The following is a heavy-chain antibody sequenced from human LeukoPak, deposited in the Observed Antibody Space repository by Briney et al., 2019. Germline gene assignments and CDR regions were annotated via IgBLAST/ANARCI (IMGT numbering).Heavy chain of an antibody. CDR2: IYTSGST. CDR3: ARAQVVVVTGFDAFDI. D-gene: IGHD2-21*02. Sequence: SETLSLTCTVSGGSISSGGYYWSWIRQPAGKGLEWIGRIYTSGSTNYNPSLKSRVTISVDTSKNQFSLKLSSVTAADTAVYYCARAQVVVVTGFDAFDIWGQGTMVTVSS. J-gene: IGHJ3*02. CDR1: GGSISSGGYY. V-gene: IGHV4-61*02.